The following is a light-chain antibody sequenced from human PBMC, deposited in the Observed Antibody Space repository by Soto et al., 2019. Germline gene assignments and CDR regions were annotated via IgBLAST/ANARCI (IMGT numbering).Light chain of an antibody. CDR3: QQYGNSPLT. Sequence: ETVLTQSPGTLSLSPGERVTLSCRASHIVSINYLAWYQQKPGQAPRLLIYGASSRATGIPDRFSGSGSGTDFTLTISRLEPEDYAVYYCQQYGNSPLTFGGGTKVDIK. CDR1: HIVSINY. CDR2: GAS. J-gene: IGKJ4*01. V-gene: IGKV3-20*01.